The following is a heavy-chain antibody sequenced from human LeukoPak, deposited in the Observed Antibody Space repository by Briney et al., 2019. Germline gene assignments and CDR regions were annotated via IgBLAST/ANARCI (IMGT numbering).Heavy chain of an antibody. J-gene: IGHJ4*02. Sequence: SETLSLTCAVYGGSFSGYYWSWIRQPPGKGLEWIGEINHSGSTNYNPSLKSRVTISVDTSKNQFSLKLSSVTAADTAVYYCARVRDFWSGYLDYWGQGTLVTVSS. V-gene: IGHV4-34*01. D-gene: IGHD3-3*01. CDR3: ARVRDFWSGYLDY. CDR2: INHSGST. CDR1: GGSFSGYY.